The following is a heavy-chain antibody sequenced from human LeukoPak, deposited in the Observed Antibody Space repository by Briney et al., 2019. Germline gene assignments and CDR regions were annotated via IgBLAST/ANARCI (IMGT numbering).Heavy chain of an antibody. CDR2: VYYDGST. CDR1: GDSIRSYH. D-gene: IGHD2-15*01. V-gene: IGHV4-59*08. Sequence: PSETLSLTRTVSGDSIRSYHWTWIRQPPGRRLEWIGYVYYDGSTNYNPPLKSRVAISLDTSNSQFSLKLTSVTAADTAIYYCATYTRHCSGGTCYSIDYWAREPWSPSPQ. J-gene: IGHJ4*02. CDR3: ATYTRHCSGGTCYSIDY.